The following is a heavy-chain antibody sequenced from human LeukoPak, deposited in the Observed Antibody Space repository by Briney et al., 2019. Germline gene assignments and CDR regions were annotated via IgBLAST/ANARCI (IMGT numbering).Heavy chain of an antibody. CDR2: ISYDGSNK. J-gene: IGHJ4*02. CDR1: GFTFRTYG. V-gene: IGHV3-30*03. CDR3: ARGLVPGFLDY. Sequence: GRSLRLSCAASGFTFRTYGMHWVRQAPGKGLEWVAVISYDGSNKYYADSVKGRFTISGDNSKNTLYLQMNSLRAEDTAVYYCARGLVPGFLDYWGQGTPVTVSS. D-gene: IGHD4-11*01.